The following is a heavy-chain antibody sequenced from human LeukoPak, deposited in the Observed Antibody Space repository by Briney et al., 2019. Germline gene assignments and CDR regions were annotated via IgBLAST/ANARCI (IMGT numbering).Heavy chain of an antibody. D-gene: IGHD2/OR15-2a*01. CDR1: GFTVNNDK. J-gene: IGHJ4*02. CDR3: VSNILRNIHY. CDR2: IYSGGST. V-gene: IGHV3-53*01. Sequence: PGGSLILCYASAGFTVNNDKTSWVCQAPGKGLEWVSIIYSGGSTKYADSVKGRFTISRDTSKNTLYLQMNSLSAEDSAVYYCVSNILRNIHYWGQGTLVTVSS.